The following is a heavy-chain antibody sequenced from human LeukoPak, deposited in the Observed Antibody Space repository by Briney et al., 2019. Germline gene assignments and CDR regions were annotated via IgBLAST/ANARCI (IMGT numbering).Heavy chain of an antibody. CDR3: APIFGDYSHFDS. V-gene: IGHV4-34*01. J-gene: IGHJ4*02. D-gene: IGHD4-17*01. CDR2: ITHHGST. CDR1: GGSFINYY. Sequence: KPSETLSLTCAVYGGSFINYYLSWVRQPPGKGLEWIGEITHHGSTNYSPSLKSRVTISVDTSKNQFSLKLSSVAAADTAVYYCAPIFGDYSHFDSWGQGTLVTVSS.